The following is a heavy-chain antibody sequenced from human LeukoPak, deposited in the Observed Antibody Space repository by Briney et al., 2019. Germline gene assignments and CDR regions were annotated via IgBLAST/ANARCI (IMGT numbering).Heavy chain of an antibody. Sequence: PGRSLRLSCAASGFTFSSYAMHWVRQAPGKGLEWVAVISYDGSNKYYADSVKGRFTISRDNSKDTLYLQMNSLRAEDTAVYYCAREGPYGRALKVRPMSTPIWGQGTMVTVSS. D-gene: IGHD1-1*01. CDR2: ISYDGSNK. CDR1: GFTFSSYA. CDR3: AREGPYGRALKVRPMSTPI. J-gene: IGHJ3*02. V-gene: IGHV3-30-3*01.